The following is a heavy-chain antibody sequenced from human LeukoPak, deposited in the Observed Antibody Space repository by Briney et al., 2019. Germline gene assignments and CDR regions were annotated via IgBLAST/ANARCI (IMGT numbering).Heavy chain of an antibody. CDR2: IYHSGST. CDR3: AREYGAYCGGDCYSGMSYYYGMDV. V-gene: IGHV4-38-2*02. CDR1: GYSISSGYY. J-gene: IGHJ6*02. D-gene: IGHD2-21*02. Sequence: SETLSLTCAVSGYSISSGYYWGWIRQPPGKGLEWIGSIYHSGSTYYNPSLKSRVTISVDTSKNQFSLKLSSVTAADTAVYYCAREYGAYCGGDCYSGMSYYYGMDVWGQGTTVTVSS.